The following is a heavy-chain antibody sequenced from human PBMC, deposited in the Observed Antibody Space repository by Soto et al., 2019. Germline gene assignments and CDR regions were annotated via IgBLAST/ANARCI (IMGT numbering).Heavy chain of an antibody. J-gene: IGHJ4*02. CDR2: INIDGCRI. CDR1: GFTFSSYW. CDR3: VRGDGDRYDGNGYLGRH. Sequence: EVQLVESGGGLVQPGGSLRLSCAASGFTFSSYWMHWVRQAPGKGLEWVSRINIDGCRISYVDSVKGRCTISRDNAKNTFYMEMNSARVEDTAVYYCVRGDGDRYDGNGYLGRHWGQGSLVTVSS. V-gene: IGHV3-74*01. D-gene: IGHD3-22*01.